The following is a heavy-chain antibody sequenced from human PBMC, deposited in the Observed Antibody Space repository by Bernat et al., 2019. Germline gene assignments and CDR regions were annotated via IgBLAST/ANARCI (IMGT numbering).Heavy chain of an antibody. CDR1: GYSISSGYY. Sequence: QVQLQESGPGLVKPSETLSLTCAVPGYSISSGYYWGWIRQPPGKGLEWIGSIYHSGSTYYNPSLKSRVTISVDTSKNQFSLKLSSVTAADTAVYYCARQRSSSWYSPFEYWGQGTLVTVSS. CDR3: ARQRSSSWYSPFEY. V-gene: IGHV4-38-2*01. CDR2: IYHSGST. J-gene: IGHJ4*02. D-gene: IGHD6-13*01.